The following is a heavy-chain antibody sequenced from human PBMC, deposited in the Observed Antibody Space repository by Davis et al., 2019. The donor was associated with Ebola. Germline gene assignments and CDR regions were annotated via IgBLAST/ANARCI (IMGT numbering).Heavy chain of an antibody. CDR3: ARGTTMIVVVTLDY. CDR1: GFTFTSYA. CDR2: IRNDGSNK. D-gene: IGHD3-22*01. V-gene: IGHV3-30*02. Sequence: GESLKISCAASGFTFTSYAMHWVRQAPGKGLEWVAFIRNDGSNKYYLDSVKGRFTISRDNSKNTLYLQMNSLRAEDTAVYYCARGTTMIVVVTLDYWGQGTLVTVSS. J-gene: IGHJ4*02.